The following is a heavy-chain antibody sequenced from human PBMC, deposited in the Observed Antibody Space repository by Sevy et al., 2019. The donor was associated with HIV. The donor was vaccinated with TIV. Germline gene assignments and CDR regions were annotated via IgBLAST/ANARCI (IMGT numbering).Heavy chain of an antibody. Sequence: GGSLRLSCAASGFIFSDYYMTWIRQAPGKGLEWVSYISSRGSTKYYADSVKGRFTISRDNAKNSLYLQMNSLRAEDTAVYYCARGGIMVYAPSAFDLWGQGTMVTVSS. CDR3: ARGGIMVYAPSAFDL. D-gene: IGHD2-8*01. J-gene: IGHJ3*01. V-gene: IGHV3-11*01. CDR2: ISSRGSTK. CDR1: GFIFSDYY.